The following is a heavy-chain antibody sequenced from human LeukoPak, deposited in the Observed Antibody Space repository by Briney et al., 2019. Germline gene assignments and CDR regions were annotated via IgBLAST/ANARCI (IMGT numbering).Heavy chain of an antibody. V-gene: IGHV3-49*04. CDR3: TRVAIAIIGTDPVDY. D-gene: IGHD2-21*01. J-gene: IGHJ4*02. Sequence: GGSLRLSCEASGFTFADYAMNWVRQAPGKGLEWVGFIRSRTYGGAADYAPSVQGRFTISRDDSKSIAYLQMNSLEIEDTAVYYCTRVAIAIIGTDPVDYWGQGTLATVSS. CDR2: IRSRTYGGAA. CDR1: GFTFADYA.